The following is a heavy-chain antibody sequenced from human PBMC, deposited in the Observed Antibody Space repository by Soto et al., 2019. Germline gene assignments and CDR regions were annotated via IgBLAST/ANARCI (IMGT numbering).Heavy chain of an antibody. CDR2: IIPMFGTP. J-gene: IGHJ3*02. CDR3: AIGTILSRGAFDI. CDR1: GVTFNRQD. D-gene: IGHD1-7*01. V-gene: IGHV1-69*13. Sequence: ASVKVSCKASGVTFNRQDMRWVRQAPGQGLEWMGGIIPMFGTPHYAEKFQDRVTITADESTGTAYLELSSLTSEDTAVYYCAIGTILSRGAFDIWGQGTIVTVSS.